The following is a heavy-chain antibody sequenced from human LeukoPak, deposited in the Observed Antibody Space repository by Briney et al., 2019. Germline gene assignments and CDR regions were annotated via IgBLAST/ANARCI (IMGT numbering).Heavy chain of an antibody. D-gene: IGHD2-21*02. Sequence: SETLSVTCAVSDYSISSAYYWGWIRQPPGKGLEWIGSIYHSGSTDYNPSLKSRVTISVDTSKNQFSLKLRSVTAADTAVYYCARDQAYCGGDCYFDFWGQGTLVTVSS. J-gene: IGHJ4*02. V-gene: IGHV4-38-2*02. CDR1: DYSISSAYY. CDR2: IYHSGST. CDR3: ARDQAYCGGDCYFDF.